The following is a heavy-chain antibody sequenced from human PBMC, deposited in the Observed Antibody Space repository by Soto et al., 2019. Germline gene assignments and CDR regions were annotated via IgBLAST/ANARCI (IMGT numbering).Heavy chain of an antibody. CDR3: ARDSTAWFPYYGIDV. CDR1: GGSIDYYY. CDR2: ISDRGTT. J-gene: IGHJ6*02. Sequence: SETLSLTCTVSGGSIDYYYWAWIRQPPGKGLEWLGFISDRGTTSYNPSLRSRVTISVGTSKNQFSLRLNSVTAADTAVYYCARDSTAWFPYYGIDVWGQGTTVTVSS. D-gene: IGHD3-10*01. V-gene: IGHV4-59*01.